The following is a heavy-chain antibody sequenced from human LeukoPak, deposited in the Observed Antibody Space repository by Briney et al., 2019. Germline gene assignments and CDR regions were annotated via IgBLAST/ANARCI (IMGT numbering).Heavy chain of an antibody. D-gene: IGHD2-15*01. CDR3: ARSCSGGSCYHNYYYYGMDV. V-gene: IGHV1-46*01. Sequence: GASVKVSCKASGYTFTSYYMHWVRQAPGQGLEWMRIINPSGGSTSYAQKFQGRVTMTRDTSTSTVYMEPSSLRSEDTAVYYCARSCSGGSCYHNYYYYGMDVWGQGTTVTVSS. CDR2: INPSGGST. J-gene: IGHJ6*02. CDR1: GYTFTSYY.